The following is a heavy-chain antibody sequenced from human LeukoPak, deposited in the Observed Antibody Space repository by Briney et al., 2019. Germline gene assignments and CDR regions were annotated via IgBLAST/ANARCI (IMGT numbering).Heavy chain of an antibody. V-gene: IGHV3-9*03. CDR2: ISWNSGSI. D-gene: IGHD6-13*01. CDR3: AKGAGYSSPTDAFGI. J-gene: IGHJ3*02. CDR1: GFTFDDYA. Sequence: GRSLRLSCAASGFTFDDYAMHWVRQAAGKGLEWVSGISWNSGSIGYADSVKGRFTISRDNAKNSLYLQMNSLRAEDMALYYCAKGAGYSSPTDAFGIWGQGTMVTVSS.